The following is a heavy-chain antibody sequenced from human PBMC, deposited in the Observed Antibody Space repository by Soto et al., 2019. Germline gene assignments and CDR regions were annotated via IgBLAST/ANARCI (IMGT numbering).Heavy chain of an antibody. D-gene: IGHD4-17*01. V-gene: IGHV4-31*03. CDR2: IYYSGST. CDR3: ARVTPDDYGDYGFFDS. J-gene: IGHJ4*02. Sequence: QVQLQESGPGLVKASQTLSLTCTVSGGSISYGGYYWSWIRQPPGKGLDWIGYIYYSGSTYSNPSLQNRVTISVYTSENQFSLKLSSITAADSAVYYCARVTPDDYGDYGFFDSWGQGTLVTVSS. CDR1: GGSISYGGYY.